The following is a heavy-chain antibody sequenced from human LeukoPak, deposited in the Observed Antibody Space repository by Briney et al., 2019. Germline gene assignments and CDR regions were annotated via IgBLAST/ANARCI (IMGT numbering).Heavy chain of an antibody. V-gene: IGHV4-34*01. Sequence: PSETLSLTCAVYGVSFSGYYLNWIRQPPGKGLEWIGEINHSGSTNYNPSLKSRVTISVDTSKNQFSLKLSSVTAADTAVYYCARGSRRRLRYFDWSPEYYYYYYGMDVWGQGTTVTVSS. CDR3: ARGSRRRLRYFDWSPEYYYYYYGMDV. J-gene: IGHJ6*02. D-gene: IGHD3-9*01. CDR1: GVSFSGYY. CDR2: INHSGST.